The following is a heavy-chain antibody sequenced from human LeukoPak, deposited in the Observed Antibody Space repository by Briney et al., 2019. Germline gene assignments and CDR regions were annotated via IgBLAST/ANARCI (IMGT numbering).Heavy chain of an antibody. CDR3: ASSSSRLHYFDY. Sequence: ASVKVSCKASGYTFTSYYMHWVRQAPGQGLEWMGIINPSGGSTSYAQKFQGRVTMTRDMSTCTVYMELSSLRSEDTAVYYCASSSSRLHYFDYWGQGTLVTVSS. CDR2: INPSGGST. CDR1: GYTFTSYY. D-gene: IGHD6-6*01. V-gene: IGHV1-46*01. J-gene: IGHJ4*02.